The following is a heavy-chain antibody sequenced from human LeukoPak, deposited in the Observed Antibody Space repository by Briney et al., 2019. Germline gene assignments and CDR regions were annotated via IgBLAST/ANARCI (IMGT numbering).Heavy chain of an antibody. CDR1: GFSFTDAW. Sequence: GGSLRLSCAASGFSFTDAWMSWVRQVPGKGLEWVGRITSKTDGGITDSAAPVKGRFTVSRDDSKNTLFLQMSSLRTEDTAVYYCATDESNSFFFWGQGTLVTVSS. CDR2: ITSKTDGGIT. V-gene: IGHV3-15*01. CDR3: ATDESNSFFF. J-gene: IGHJ4*02. D-gene: IGHD2/OR15-2a*01.